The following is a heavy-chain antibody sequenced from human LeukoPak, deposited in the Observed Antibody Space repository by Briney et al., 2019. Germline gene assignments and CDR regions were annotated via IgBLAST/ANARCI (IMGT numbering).Heavy chain of an antibody. CDR3: AREAVTRNYFDY. CDR1: GFTFTIYS. J-gene: IGHJ4*02. CDR2: ISASSSSI. V-gene: IGHV3-21*04. D-gene: IGHD4-17*01. Sequence: KPGGSLRLSCAASGFTFTIYSMNWVRQAPGKGLEWVSSISASSSSIYYADSVKGRFTISRDNSKNTLYLQMNSLRAEDTAVYYCAREAVTRNYFDYWGQGTLVTVSS.